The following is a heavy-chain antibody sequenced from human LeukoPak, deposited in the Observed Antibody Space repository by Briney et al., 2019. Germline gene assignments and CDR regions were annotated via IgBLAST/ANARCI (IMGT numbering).Heavy chain of an antibody. V-gene: IGHV3-21*01. Sequence: GGSLRLSCAASGFTVRSNYMSWVRQAPGKGLEWVSSISSSSSYIYYADSVKGRFTISRDNAKNSLYLQMNSLRAEDTAVYYCARVGLGYCSGGSCLNLYYFDYWGQGTLVTVSS. CDR3: ARVGLGYCSGGSCLNLYYFDY. D-gene: IGHD2-15*01. CDR1: GFTVRSNY. J-gene: IGHJ4*02. CDR2: ISSSSSYI.